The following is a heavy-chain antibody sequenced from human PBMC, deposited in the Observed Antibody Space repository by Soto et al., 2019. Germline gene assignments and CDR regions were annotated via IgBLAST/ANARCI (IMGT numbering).Heavy chain of an antibody. CDR1: GGSISSSNYY. J-gene: IGHJ4*02. CDR3: ARLGFVAAAAFDY. Sequence: QLQLQESGPGLVKPSKTLSLTCTVSGGSISSSNYYWGWIRQPPGKGLEWIGYIYYSGSTYQNPTLKSRVTMSVDTSKNQFSLKLSSVTAADTAVYDCARLGFVAAAAFDYWGQGTLVTVSS. D-gene: IGHD2-15*01. CDR2: IYYSGST. V-gene: IGHV4-39*01.